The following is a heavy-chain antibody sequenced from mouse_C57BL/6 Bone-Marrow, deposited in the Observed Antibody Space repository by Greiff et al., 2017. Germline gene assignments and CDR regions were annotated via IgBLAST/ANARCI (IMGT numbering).Heavy chain of an antibody. CDR3: ARGYSNYYY. D-gene: IGHD2-5*01. CDR2: INPSSGYT. Sequence: VKVVESGAELARPGASVKMSCKASGYTFTSYTMHWVKQRPGQGLEWIGYINPSSGYTKYNQKFKDKATLTADKSSSTAYMQLSSLTSEDSAVYYCARGYSNYYYWGQGTTLTVSS. V-gene: IGHV1-4*01. J-gene: IGHJ2*01. CDR1: GYTFTSYT.